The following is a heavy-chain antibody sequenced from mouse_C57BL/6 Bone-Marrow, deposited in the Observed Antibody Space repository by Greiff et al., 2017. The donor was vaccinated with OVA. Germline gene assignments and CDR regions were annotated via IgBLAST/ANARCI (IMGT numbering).Heavy chain of an antibody. Sequence: VQLQQSGAELVKPGASVKLSCTASGFNIKDYYMHWVKQRTEQGLEWIGRIDPEDGDTKYAPKFQGKATITADTSSTTAYLQLSSLTSEDTAVYYCAREGGYWTYWYFDVWGTGTTVTVSS. CDR2: IDPEDGDT. CDR1: GFNIKDYY. CDR3: AREGGYWTYWYFDV. V-gene: IGHV14-2*01. D-gene: IGHD2-3*01. J-gene: IGHJ1*03.